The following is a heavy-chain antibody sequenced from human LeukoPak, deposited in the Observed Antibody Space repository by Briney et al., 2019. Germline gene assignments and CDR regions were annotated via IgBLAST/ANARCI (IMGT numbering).Heavy chain of an antibody. CDR3: GRSGDFWSGSGVDY. J-gene: IGHJ4*02. V-gene: IGHV3-74*01. CDR2: IKSDGNIT. CDR1: GFTFSNYC. Sequence: PGGSLRLSCAASGFTFSNYCMYWVRQAPGKGLVWVSQIKSDGNITNYADSVKGRFTISRDNAKNTLFLQMNRLRAEDTAVYYCGRSGDFWSGSGVDYWGQGTLVTVSS. D-gene: IGHD3-3*01.